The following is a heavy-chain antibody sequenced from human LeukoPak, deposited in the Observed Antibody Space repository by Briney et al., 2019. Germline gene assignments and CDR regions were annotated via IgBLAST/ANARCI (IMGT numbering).Heavy chain of an antibody. J-gene: IGHJ4*02. CDR2: IYDSRST. CDR3: ARQSISGSSLSYFDY. CDR1: GGSISSYY. Sequence: SETLSLTCTVSGGSISSYYWSWIRQPPGKGLEWIGNIYDSRSTNYNPSLKSRVTISVDTSKNQCSLKLSSVTAADTAVYYCARQSISGSSLSYFDYWGQGTLVNVSP. D-gene: IGHD3-22*01. V-gene: IGHV4-59*01.